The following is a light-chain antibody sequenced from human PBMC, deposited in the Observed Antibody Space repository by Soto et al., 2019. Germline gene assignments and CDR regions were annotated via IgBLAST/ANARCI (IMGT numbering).Light chain of an antibody. V-gene: IGKV3-20*01. Sequence: ENVLTQSPGTLSLSPGERATLSCRASQSVTSSYLAWYQQKHGLAPRLLIYGASTRAKGIQDRFSGGGTGTDFTLTISRLEPEDFAVYYCQQYGSPPPITVGQGTRVEIK. CDR2: GAS. J-gene: IGKJ5*01. CDR1: QSVTSSY. CDR3: QQYGSPPPIT.